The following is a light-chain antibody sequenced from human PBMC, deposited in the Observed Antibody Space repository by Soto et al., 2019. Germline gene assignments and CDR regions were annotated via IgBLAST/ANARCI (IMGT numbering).Light chain of an antibody. CDR1: QSVSSY. V-gene: IGKV3-11*01. CDR3: QQRSNWPLYT. J-gene: IGKJ2*01. CDR2: DAS. Sequence: EIVLTQSPATLSLSPGARATLSCRASQSVSSYLAWYQQKPGQAPRLLIYDASNRATGIPARFSGSGSGTDFTLTISSLEPEDFAVYYCQQRSNWPLYTFGQGTKLEIK.